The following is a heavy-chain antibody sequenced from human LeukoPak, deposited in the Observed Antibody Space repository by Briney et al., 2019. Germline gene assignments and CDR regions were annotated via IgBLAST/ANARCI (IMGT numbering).Heavy chain of an antibody. CDR2: IRSDGRNE. CDR1: GFTFSSYG. Sequence: GGSLRLSCAASGFTFSSYGIHWVRQAPGKGLEGVAFIRSDGRNEYYADSVEGRLTISRDNSRNMLYLQLSSLTPEDTAALGGMTSPPVLGHWVQGTLVTDSS. V-gene: IGHV3-30*02. J-gene: IGHJ4*02. CDR3: MTSPPVLGH. D-gene: IGHD3-16*01.